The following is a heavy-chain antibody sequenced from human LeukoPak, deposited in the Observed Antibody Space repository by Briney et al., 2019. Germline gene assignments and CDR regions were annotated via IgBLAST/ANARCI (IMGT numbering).Heavy chain of an antibody. CDR3: ASYYDFWSGFWFDP. CDR2: IYYSGST. CDR1: GGSISSSSYY. D-gene: IGHD3-3*01. Sequence: PSETLSLTCTVSGGSISSSSYYLGWIRQPPGKGLEWIGSIYYSGSTYYNPSLKSRVTISVDTSKNQFSLKLSSVTAADTAVYYCASYYDFWSGFWFDPWGQGTLVTVSS. V-gene: IGHV4-39*01. J-gene: IGHJ5*02.